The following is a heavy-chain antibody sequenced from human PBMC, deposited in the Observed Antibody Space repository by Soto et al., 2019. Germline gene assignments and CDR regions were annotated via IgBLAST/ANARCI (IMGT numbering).Heavy chain of an antibody. CDR1: GFAFSGYA. D-gene: IGHD5-18*01. V-gene: IGHV3-23*01. CDR2: ISGSGGST. J-gene: IGHJ3*02. CDR3: AKDAGYHGLNDAFYI. Sequence: PGGSLRLSCAASGFAFSGYAMSWVRQAPGKGLEWVSGISGSGGSTYYADSVKGRFTISRDNSKNTLYLQMNSLRAEDTAVYYCAKDAGYHGLNDAFYIWGQGTMVTVSS.